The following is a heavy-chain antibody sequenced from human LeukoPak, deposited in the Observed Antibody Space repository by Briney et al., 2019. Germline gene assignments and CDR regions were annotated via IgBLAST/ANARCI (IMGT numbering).Heavy chain of an antibody. D-gene: IGHD2-2*01. CDR3: ARRVGYCSSTSCFYYMDV. CDR1: GGSISSYY. V-gene: IGHV4-4*09. Sequence: SETLSLTCTVSGGSISSYYWSWIRQPPGKGLEWIGYIYTSGSTNYNPSLKSRVTISVDTSKNQFSLKLSSVTAADTAVYYCARRVGYCSSTSCFYYMDVWGKGTTVIVSS. CDR2: IYTSGST. J-gene: IGHJ6*03.